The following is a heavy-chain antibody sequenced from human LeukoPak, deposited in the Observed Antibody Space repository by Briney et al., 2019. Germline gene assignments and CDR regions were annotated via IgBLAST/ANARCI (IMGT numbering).Heavy chain of an antibody. J-gene: IGHJ4*02. Sequence: SETLSLTCTVSGGSFSSSSYYWGWIRQPPGKGLEWIGRIYYSGSTYYNPSLKSRVTISVDTSKNQFSLKLSSVTAADTAVYYCASHPTVTVSFDYWGQGTLVTVSS. CDR2: IYYSGST. D-gene: IGHD4-17*01. CDR3: ASHPTVTVSFDY. V-gene: IGHV4-39*07. CDR1: GGSFSSSSYY.